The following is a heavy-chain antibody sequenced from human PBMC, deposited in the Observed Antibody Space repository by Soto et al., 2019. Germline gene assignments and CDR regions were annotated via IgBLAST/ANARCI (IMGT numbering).Heavy chain of an antibody. CDR3: ARDKARAAARYNWFDP. CDR1: GYTFTSYA. J-gene: IGHJ5*02. Sequence: ASVKVSCKASGYTFTSYAMHWVRQAPGQRLEWMGWINAGNGNTKYSQKFQGRVTITRDTSASTAYMELSSLRSEDTAVYYCARDKARAAARYNWFDPWGQGTLVTVSS. CDR2: INAGNGNT. D-gene: IGHD6-13*01. V-gene: IGHV1-3*01.